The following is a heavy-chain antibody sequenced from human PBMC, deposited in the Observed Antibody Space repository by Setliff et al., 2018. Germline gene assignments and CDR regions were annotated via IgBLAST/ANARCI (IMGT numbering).Heavy chain of an antibody. CDR3: TRGPKDFVVLAAAACFDF. D-gene: IGHD2-15*01. CDR1: GYTFIGYY. Sequence: ASVKVSCKASGYTFIGYYIHWVRQAPGQGLEYMGWINPNSGGTNYAPKFQGRVTMTADASTSTANMELRSLRSDDTAVYYCTRGPKDFVVLAAAACFDFWGQGTLVTVSS. CDR2: INPNSGGT. J-gene: IGHJ4*02. V-gene: IGHV1-2*02.